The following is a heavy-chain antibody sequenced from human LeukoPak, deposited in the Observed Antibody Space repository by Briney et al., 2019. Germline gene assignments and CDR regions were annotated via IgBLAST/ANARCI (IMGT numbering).Heavy chain of an antibody. CDR1: GGSISSYY. J-gene: IGHJ4*02. V-gene: IGHV4-34*01. Sequence: SETLSLTCTVSGGSISSYYWSWIRQPPGKGLEWIGEINHSGSTNYNPSLKSRVTISVDTSKNQFSLKLSSVTAADTAVYYCVMSGSGTTLDYWGQGTLVTVSS. D-gene: IGHD2/OR15-2a*01. CDR2: INHSGST. CDR3: VMSGSGTTLDY.